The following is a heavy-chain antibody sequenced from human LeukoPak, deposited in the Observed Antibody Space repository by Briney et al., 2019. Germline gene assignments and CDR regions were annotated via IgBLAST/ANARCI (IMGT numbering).Heavy chain of an antibody. CDR2: ISYDGSNK. CDR3: ASLSPLFDY. CDR1: GFTFSSYG. V-gene: IGHV3-30*03. Sequence: GRSLRLSCAASGFTFSSYGMHWVRQAPGKGLEWVAVISYDGSNKYYADSVKGRFTISRGNSKNTLYLQMNSLRAEDTAVHYCASLSPLFDYWGQGTLVTVSS. J-gene: IGHJ4*02.